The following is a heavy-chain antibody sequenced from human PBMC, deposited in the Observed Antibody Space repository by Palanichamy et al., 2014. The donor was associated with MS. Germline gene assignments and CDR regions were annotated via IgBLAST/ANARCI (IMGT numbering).Heavy chain of an antibody. CDR1: VAPSAVVVTT. D-gene: IGHD5-18*01. CDR3: ARGQKAGYTYGHPFDH. J-gene: IGHJ4*02. CDR2: VYYSGST. Sequence: QLQLQESGPGLVKPSETLPSPALSLVAPSAVVVTTGAGSASPRKGLEWIGSVYYSGSTYYNPSLKSRITISVDTSKNQFSLNLSSVTAADTAVYYCARGQKAGYTYGHPFDHWGQGTLVTVSS. V-gene: IGHV4-39*07.